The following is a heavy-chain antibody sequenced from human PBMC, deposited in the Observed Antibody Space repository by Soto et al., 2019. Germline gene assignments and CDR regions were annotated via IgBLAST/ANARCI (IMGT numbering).Heavy chain of an antibody. Sequence: QITLKESGPTLVKPTQTLTLTCTFSGFSLTTDRVGVGWIRQPPGEALEWLAAIYWDDSKTYRPSLESRLIITKDTSKNQVALTMTNMDSLDTATYYCAHAYGGRSLYWGQGTLVTVSS. CDR1: GFSLTTDRVG. J-gene: IGHJ4*02. D-gene: IGHD1-26*01. V-gene: IGHV2-5*02. CDR3: AHAYGGRSLY. CDR2: IYWDDSK.